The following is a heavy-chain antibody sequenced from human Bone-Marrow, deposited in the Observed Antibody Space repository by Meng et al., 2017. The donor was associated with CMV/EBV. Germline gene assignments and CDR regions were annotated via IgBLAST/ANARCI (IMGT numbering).Heavy chain of an antibody. Sequence: GGSLRLSCAASGFTFSSYSMNWVRQAPGKGLEWVSSISSSSSYIYDADSVTGRFTISRDNAKNSLYLQMNSLRAEDTAVYYCARDAYEQWTYTLYGMDVWGQGTTVTVSS. J-gene: IGHJ6*02. D-gene: IGHD6-19*01. V-gene: IGHV3-21*01. CDR3: ARDAYEQWTYTLYGMDV. CDR2: ISSSSSYI. CDR1: GFTFSSYS.